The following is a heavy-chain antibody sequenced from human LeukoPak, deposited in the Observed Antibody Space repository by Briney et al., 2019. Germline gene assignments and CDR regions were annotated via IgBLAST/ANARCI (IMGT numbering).Heavy chain of an antibody. Sequence: PSETLSLTCTVSGGSVTGGTHSWSWIRQPPGKGLEWLGYTYYTGSTNYNPSLKSRVTISLDTSNNQFSLKLSSVTAADTAVYYCARNRWLWGQGTLVTVSS. CDR3: ARNRWL. CDR2: TYYTGST. D-gene: IGHD6-19*01. CDR1: GGSVTGGTHS. J-gene: IGHJ4*02. V-gene: IGHV4-61*01.